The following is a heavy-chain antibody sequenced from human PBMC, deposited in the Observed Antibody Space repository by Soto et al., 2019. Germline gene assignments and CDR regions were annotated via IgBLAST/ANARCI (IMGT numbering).Heavy chain of an antibody. CDR2: ISGSGDNT. CDR3: ADGGEWSFNFVY. Sequence: EVQLLESGGGFVQPGGSLRLSCAASGLTFSTYAMSWGRQAPGKGLQWVSAISGSGDNTYYPDSVKGRFTISRDNSKNTLFLQMNNLRADDTAVYYCADGGEWSFNFVYWGQGTLVTVSS. V-gene: IGHV3-23*01. J-gene: IGHJ4*02. D-gene: IGHD3-3*01. CDR1: GLTFSTYA.